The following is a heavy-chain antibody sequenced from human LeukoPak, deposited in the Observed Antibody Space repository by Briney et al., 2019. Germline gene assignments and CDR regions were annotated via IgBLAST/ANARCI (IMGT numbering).Heavy chain of an antibody. CDR1: GFTFSSYE. J-gene: IGHJ6*04. Sequence: GGSLRLSCAAPGFTFSSYEMNWVRQAPGKGLEWVSYISSSGSTIYYADSVKGRCTISRDNAKNSLYLQMNSLRAEDTAVYYCAELGMTMIGGVWGKGTTVTISS. V-gene: IGHV3-48*03. CDR3: AELGMTMIGGV. D-gene: IGHD3-10*02. CDR2: ISSSGSTI.